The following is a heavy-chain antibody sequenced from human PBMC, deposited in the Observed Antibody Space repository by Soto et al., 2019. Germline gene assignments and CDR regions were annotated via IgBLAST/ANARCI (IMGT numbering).Heavy chain of an antibody. V-gene: IGHV3-11*06. D-gene: IGHD4-17*01. CDR3: ARSLDYGDYVFDH. Sequence: GGSLRLSCAASGFTFSYYYMTWIRQAPGKGLEWVSYISSSSYINYAASVKGRFTISRDNAKNSVYLQMNSLRAEDTAIYYCARSLDYGDYVFDHWGQGTLVTVSS. J-gene: IGHJ4*02. CDR2: ISSSSYI. CDR1: GFTFSYYY.